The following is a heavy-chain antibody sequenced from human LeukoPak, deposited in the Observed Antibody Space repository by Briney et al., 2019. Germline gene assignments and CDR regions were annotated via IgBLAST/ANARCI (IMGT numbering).Heavy chain of an antibody. J-gene: IGHJ3*02. CDR1: GFTFSSYG. CDR2: IRYDGSNK. V-gene: IGHV3-30*02. Sequence: GGSLRLSCAASGFTFSSYGMHWVRQAPGKGLEWVAFIRYDGSNKYYADSVKGRLTISRDNSKNTLYLQMNSLRAEDTAVYYCAEDLISRVAGTDAFDIWGQGTMVTVSS. CDR3: AEDLISRVAGTDAFDI. D-gene: IGHD6-19*01.